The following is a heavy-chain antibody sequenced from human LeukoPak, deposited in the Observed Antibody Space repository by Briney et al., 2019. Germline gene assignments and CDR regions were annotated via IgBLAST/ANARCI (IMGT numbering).Heavy chain of an antibody. Sequence: PPGGSLRLSCAACGFTFSSYDMHWVRQATGKGLEWVSAIGTAGDTYYPGSVKGQFTISRDNAKNSLYLQMNSLRAEDTALYYCAKAYYGDYEAPFDYWGQGTLVTVSS. CDR3: AKAYYGDYEAPFDY. CDR1: GFTFSSYD. V-gene: IGHV3-13*03. CDR2: IGTAGDT. D-gene: IGHD4-17*01. J-gene: IGHJ4*02.